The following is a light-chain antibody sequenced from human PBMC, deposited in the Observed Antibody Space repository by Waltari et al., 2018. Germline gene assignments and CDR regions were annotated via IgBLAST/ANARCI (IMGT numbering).Light chain of an antibody. V-gene: IGKV4-1*01. CDR1: QRLLHSAVNKSY. Sequence: DIVMTQSPDSLAVPLGERVPFNCRSSQRLLHSAVNKSYLAWFQQKSGQSPKLLIYWASAREYWVPDRFIGGGSGTDFTLTISRLQPEDVAIYYCLQYYSIPQTFGQGTKVEI. CDR2: WAS. J-gene: IGKJ1*01. CDR3: LQYYSIPQT.